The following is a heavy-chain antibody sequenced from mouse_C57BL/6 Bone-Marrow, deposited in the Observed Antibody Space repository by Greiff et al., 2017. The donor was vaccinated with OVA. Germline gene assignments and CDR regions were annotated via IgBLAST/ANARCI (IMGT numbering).Heavy chain of an antibody. Sequence: VQLPPSGAELLRPGGSVKVSCTASGFYNKEHYMHWGKQRPEQGLEWIGWIDPENGDTEYASKFQGKATITADTSSNTAYLQLSSLTSEDTAVYYCTTGDYWGQGTTLTVSS. CDR3: TTGDY. J-gene: IGHJ2*01. CDR1: GFYNKEHY. CDR2: IDPENGDT. V-gene: IGHV14-4*01.